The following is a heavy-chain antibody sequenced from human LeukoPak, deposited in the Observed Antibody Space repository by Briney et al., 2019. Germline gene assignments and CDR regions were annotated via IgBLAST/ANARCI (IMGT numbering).Heavy chain of an antibody. J-gene: IGHJ5*02. D-gene: IGHD5-18*01. CDR2: INPNSGGT. CDR3: ARDPDMSSYGLVSWFDP. V-gene: IGHV1-2*02. Sequence: ASVKVSCKASGYTFTDYYMHWVRQAPGQGLEWMGWINPNSGGTNYAQKFQGRVTMTRDTSISTVYMELSRLRSDDTAVYYCARDPDMSSYGLVSWFDPWGQGTLVTVSS. CDR1: GYTFTDYY.